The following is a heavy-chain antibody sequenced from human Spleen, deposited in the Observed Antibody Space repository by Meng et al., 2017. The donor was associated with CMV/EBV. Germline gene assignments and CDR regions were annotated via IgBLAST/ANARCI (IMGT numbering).Heavy chain of an antibody. V-gene: IGHV4-31*02. Sequence: RSGGYYWSWIRQLPGKGLEWFGYIYYRGSTDFSLSLRSRVTLSVDTTTPRFSLALSFVTAANTAVYSCARYFFDCSGHHVDGLYVACWGPGTLVTVSS. CDR2: IYYRGST. CDR3: ARYFFDCSGHHVDGLYVAC. D-gene: IGHD3-22*01. J-gene: IGHJ4*02. CDR1: RSGGYY.